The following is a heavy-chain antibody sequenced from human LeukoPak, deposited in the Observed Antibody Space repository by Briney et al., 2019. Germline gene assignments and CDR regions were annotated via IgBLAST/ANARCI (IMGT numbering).Heavy chain of an antibody. J-gene: IGHJ4*02. CDR3: ARATDNFDY. CDR2: INHSGST. V-gene: IGHV4-34*01. Sequence: KPSETLSLTCAVYGGSFSGYYWSWIRQPPVKGLEWIGEINHSGSTNYNPSLKSRVTISVDTSKNQFSLKLSSVTAADTAVYYCARATDNFDYWGQGTLVTVSS. D-gene: IGHD4-17*01. CDR1: GGSFSGYY.